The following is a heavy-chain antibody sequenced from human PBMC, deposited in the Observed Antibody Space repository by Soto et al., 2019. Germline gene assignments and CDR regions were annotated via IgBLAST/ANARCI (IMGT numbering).Heavy chain of an antibody. CDR1: GYSFMKYG. Sequence: XSVKVSCKGFGYSFMKYGINWVRQAPVQGLEWVGWISPYSGYTHSAQKFHGRLTLTTDTAASTAYMELRILRSADTALYYCAREASVLIPAAQPSRFDSWGQGTLVTVSS. CDR3: AREASVLIPAAQPSRFDS. CDR2: ISPYSGYT. J-gene: IGHJ4*02. V-gene: IGHV1-18*01. D-gene: IGHD2-2*01.